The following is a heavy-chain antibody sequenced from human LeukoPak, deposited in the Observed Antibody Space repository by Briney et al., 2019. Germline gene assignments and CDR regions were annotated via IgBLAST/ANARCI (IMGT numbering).Heavy chain of an antibody. J-gene: IGHJ4*02. CDR1: GFTFSTYA. CDR2: ISSSGGDT. V-gene: IGHV3-23*01. CDR3: ATEKGDSPDY. D-gene: IGHD2-21*01. Sequence: PGGSLRLSCAASGFTFSTYAMSWVRQAPGKGLEWISAISSSGGDTYYADSVKGRFTLSRENSKSTVYLQMDSLRPDDTAVYYCATEKGDSPDYWGQGTLVTVSS.